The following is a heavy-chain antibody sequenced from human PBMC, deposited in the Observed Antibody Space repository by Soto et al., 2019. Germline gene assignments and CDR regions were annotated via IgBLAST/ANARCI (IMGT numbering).Heavy chain of an antibody. J-gene: IGHJ4*02. D-gene: IGHD2-8*01. CDR3: ARDLGPNFQYYFDS. Sequence: GGSLRLSCAASGFTFSDYYMSWIRQAPGKGLEWVSYISSSGDIIYYADSVKGRFTISRDNAKNSLYLQLNSLRAEDTAVYYCARDLGPNFQYYFDSWGQGTPVTVSS. CDR2: ISSSGDII. CDR1: GFTFSDYY. V-gene: IGHV3-11*01.